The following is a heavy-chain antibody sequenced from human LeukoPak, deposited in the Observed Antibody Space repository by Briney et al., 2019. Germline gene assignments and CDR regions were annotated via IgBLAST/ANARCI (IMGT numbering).Heavy chain of an antibody. CDR1: GYTCTSNG. Sequence: GASVKVSCKASGYTCTSNGSSWVRQGLGQGLEWRGWISAYNGNTNYAQKLQGRVTMTTDTSTSTAYMELRSLSSDDTAVYSCARPRIVGATEHYFDYWGQGTLVTVSS. V-gene: IGHV1-18*01. CDR3: ARPRIVGATEHYFDY. CDR2: ISAYNGNT. J-gene: IGHJ4*02. D-gene: IGHD1-26*01.